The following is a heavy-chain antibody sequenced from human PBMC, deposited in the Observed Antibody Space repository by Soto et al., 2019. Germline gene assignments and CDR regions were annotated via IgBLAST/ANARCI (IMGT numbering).Heavy chain of an antibody. V-gene: IGHV1-69*13. CDR3: ARSVDFWTGIAFDI. J-gene: IGHJ3*02. CDR2: IIPIFGTA. D-gene: IGHD3-3*01. CDR1: GGTFSSYA. Sequence: ASVKVSCKASGGTFSSYAISWVRQAPGQGLEWMGGIIPIFGTANYAQKFQGRVTITADESTSTAYMELSSLRSEDTAVYYCARSVDFWTGIAFDIWGQGTLVTVSS.